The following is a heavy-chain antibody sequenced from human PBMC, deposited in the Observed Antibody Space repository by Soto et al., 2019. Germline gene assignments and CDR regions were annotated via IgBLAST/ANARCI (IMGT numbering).Heavy chain of an antibody. CDR2: INPNSGGT. D-gene: IGHD3-3*01. CDR3: SRPDCWSNSCHNWFDP. V-gene: IGHV1-2*02. J-gene: IGHJ5*02. CDR1: GYTFTGYY. Sequence: ASVKVSCKASGYTFTGYYINWVRQAPGQGLEWMGWINPNSGGTNYAQKFQGRVTMTPDTSISTAYMELSRLRSDDTAEYYCSRPDCWSNSCHNWFDPWGQGTLVTVSS.